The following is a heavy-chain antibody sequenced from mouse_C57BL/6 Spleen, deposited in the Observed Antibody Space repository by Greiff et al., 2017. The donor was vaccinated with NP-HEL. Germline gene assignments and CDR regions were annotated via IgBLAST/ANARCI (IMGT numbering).Heavy chain of an antibody. CDR1: GFTFSSYA. CDR3: TYDDGYSFAY. V-gene: IGHV5-9-1*02. Sequence: EVQVVESGEGLVKPGGSLKLSCAASGFTFSSYAMSWVRQTPEKRLEWVAYISSGGDYIYYADTVKGRFTISRDNARNTLYLQMSSLKSEDTAMYYCTYDDGYSFAYWGQGTLVTVSA. D-gene: IGHD2-3*01. CDR2: ISSGGDYI. J-gene: IGHJ3*01.